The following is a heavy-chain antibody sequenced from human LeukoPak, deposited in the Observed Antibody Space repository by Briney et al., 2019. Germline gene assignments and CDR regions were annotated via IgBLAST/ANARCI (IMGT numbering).Heavy chain of an antibody. CDR3: ARDNLGYCSRTSCYETFDY. CDR1: GGSMSSYY. J-gene: IGHJ4*02. V-gene: IGHV4-59*12. CDR2: IYYIGST. Sequence: PSETLSLTCTVSGGSMSSYYWNWIRQSPEKGLEWIGHIYYIGSTNYNPSLKSRVTISVDTSKNQFSLKLSSVTVADTAVYYCARDNLGYCSRTSCYETFDYWGQGTLVTVSS. D-gene: IGHD2-2*03.